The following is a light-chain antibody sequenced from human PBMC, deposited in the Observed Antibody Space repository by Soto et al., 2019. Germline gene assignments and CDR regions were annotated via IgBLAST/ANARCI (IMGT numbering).Light chain of an antibody. V-gene: IGLV2-14*01. CDR3: SSYTRSSPYV. CDR2: DVS. J-gene: IGLJ1*01. Sequence: QSVLTQPASVSGSPGQSITIFCTGTSSDVGGYNYVSWYQQHPGKAPKLMIYDVSNRPSGVSNRFSGSKSGNTASLTISGLQAEDEADYYCSSYTRSSPYVFGTGTKVTVL. CDR1: SSDVGGYNY.